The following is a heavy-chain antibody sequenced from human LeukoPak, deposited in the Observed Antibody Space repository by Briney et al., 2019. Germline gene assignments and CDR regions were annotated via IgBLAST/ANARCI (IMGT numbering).Heavy chain of an antibody. CDR1: GFTFSSYD. Sequence: GGSLRLSCAASGFTFSSYDMHWVRQATGKGLEWVLAIGTAGDTYYPDSVKGRFTISRDNSKNTLYLQMNSLRAEDTAVYYCAKYSGSGSYRPYYFDYWGQGTLVTVSS. V-gene: IGHV3-13*01. D-gene: IGHD3-10*01. J-gene: IGHJ4*02. CDR2: IGTAGDT. CDR3: AKYSGSGSYRPYYFDY.